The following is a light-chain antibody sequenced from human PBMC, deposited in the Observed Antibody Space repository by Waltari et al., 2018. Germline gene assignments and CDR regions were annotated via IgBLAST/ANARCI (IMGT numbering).Light chain of an antibody. V-gene: IGLV2-18*02. Sequence: QSALTQPPSVSGSPGQSVTISCSGTCSDVGCENRVAWYQQPPGTAPKLIIYDCRNRPPVVSLPFSGSRPGNPASLTLSGLQAEDEADYYCSSYTANTRFFGGGTKLPVL. CDR3: SSYTANTRF. CDR1: CSDVGCENR. J-gene: IGLJ2*01. CDR2: DCR.